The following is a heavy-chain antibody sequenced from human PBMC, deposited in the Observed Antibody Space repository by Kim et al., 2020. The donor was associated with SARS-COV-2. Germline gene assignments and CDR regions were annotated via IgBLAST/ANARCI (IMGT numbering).Heavy chain of an antibody. V-gene: IGHV1-69*13. CDR1: GGTFSSYA. CDR3: ARQRDPYCGGDCSAFDI. Sequence: SVKVSCKASGGTFSSYAISWVRQAPGQGLEWMGGIIPIFGTANYAQKFQGRVTITADESTSTAYMELSSLRSEDTAVYYCARQRDPYCGGDCSAFDIWGQGTMVTVSS. CDR2: IIPIFGTA. J-gene: IGHJ3*02. D-gene: IGHD2-21*02.